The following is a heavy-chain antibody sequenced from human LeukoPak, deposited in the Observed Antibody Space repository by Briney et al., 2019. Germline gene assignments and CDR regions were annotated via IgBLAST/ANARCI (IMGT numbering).Heavy chain of an antibody. Sequence: GWSLRLSCAASGFTLSNYGVHWVRQAPGKGLEWLAFIWYDGSNKYYADSVEGRFTISRDNAKSTLHLQMIGLRAEDTAVYYCARDAWYCGSSSCSTTGYYYYFYMDVWGKGTTVTVAS. CDR3: ARDAWYCGSSSCSTTGYYYYFYMDV. J-gene: IGHJ6*03. CDR2: IWYDGSNK. D-gene: IGHD2-2*02. V-gene: IGHV3-33*01. CDR1: GFTLSNYG.